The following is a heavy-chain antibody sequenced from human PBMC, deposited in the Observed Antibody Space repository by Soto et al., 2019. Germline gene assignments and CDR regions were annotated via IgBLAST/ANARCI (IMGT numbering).Heavy chain of an antibody. J-gene: IGHJ6*02. CDR1: RGTFISYT. CDR3: ARKLRLYYGMDV. V-gene: IGHV1-69*06. CDR2: IIPFFGTS. D-gene: IGHD3-3*01. Sequence: SVKVSFKASRGTFISYTVYWVRQAPGQGLEWMGGIIPFFGTSNYAQNFQDRITLTADKSTGTAYMELSSLRYEDTAVYYCARKLRLYYGMDVWGQGTTVTVSS.